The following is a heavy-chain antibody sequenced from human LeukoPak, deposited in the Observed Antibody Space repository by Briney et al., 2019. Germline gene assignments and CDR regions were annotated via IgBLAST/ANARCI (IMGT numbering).Heavy chain of an antibody. J-gene: IGHJ4*02. Sequence: VASVKVSCKVSGYTLTELSMHWVRQAPGKGLEWMGGFDPEDGETIYAQKFQGRVTIARDTSASTAYMELSSLRSEDTAVYYCARDRGGTGDFDYWGQGTLVTVSS. CDR3: ARDRGGTGDFDY. CDR1: GYTLTELS. D-gene: IGHD1-1*01. CDR2: FDPEDGET. V-gene: IGHV1-24*01.